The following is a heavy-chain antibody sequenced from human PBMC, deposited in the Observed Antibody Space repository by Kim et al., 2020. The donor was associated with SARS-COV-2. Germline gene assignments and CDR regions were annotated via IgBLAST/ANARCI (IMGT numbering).Heavy chain of an antibody. Sequence: GGSLRLSCAASGFTVRTQYLSWVRQAPGKGLEWVSVIYSGGYTRYADSVKGRFTISRDTSKNTVYLQMNSLRAEDTAVYYCTRDGNFYSSASGMDVWGQG. D-gene: IGHD3-22*01. J-gene: IGHJ6*02. CDR1: GFTVRTQY. CDR3: TRDGNFYSSASGMDV. V-gene: IGHV3-53*01. CDR2: IYSGGYT.